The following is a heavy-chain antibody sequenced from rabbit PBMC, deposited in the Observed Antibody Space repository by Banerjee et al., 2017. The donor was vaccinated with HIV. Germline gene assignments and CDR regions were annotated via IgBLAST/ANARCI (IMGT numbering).Heavy chain of an antibody. Sequence: QSLEESGGGLVKPGASLTLTCTASGFSFSSDAMCWFRQAPGKGLEWIACIYTGSGSTWYASWAKGRFTISKTSSTTVTLQMTSLTAADTATYFCARDLAGVIGWNFNLWGPGTLVTVS. J-gene: IGHJ4*01. V-gene: IGHV1S40*01. CDR1: GFSFSSDA. CDR2: IYTGSGST. D-gene: IGHD4-1*01. CDR3: ARDLAGVIGWNFNL.